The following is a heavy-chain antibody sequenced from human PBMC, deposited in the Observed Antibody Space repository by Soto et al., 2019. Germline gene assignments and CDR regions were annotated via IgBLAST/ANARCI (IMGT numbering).Heavy chain of an antibody. CDR2: ISGSVGST. CDR1: GFTFSDHG. V-gene: IGHV3-23*01. J-gene: IGHJ4*02. Sequence: EVQLLESGGGFVQPGGSLRLSCTASGFTFSDHGMQWVRQAPGKGLEWVSSISGSVGSTFYADSVKGRFTISRDNSMNTPYLQMNSLRAEDTAVYYCAKDRTIASRNFDSWGQGALVTVSS. CDR3: AKDRTIASRNFDS. D-gene: IGHD6-6*01.